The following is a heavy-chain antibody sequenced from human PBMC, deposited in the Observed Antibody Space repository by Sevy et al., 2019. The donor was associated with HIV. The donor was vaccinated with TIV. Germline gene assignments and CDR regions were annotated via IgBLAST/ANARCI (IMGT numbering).Heavy chain of an antibody. V-gene: IGHV3-64*01. CDR1: GFDFRTYS. CDR2: IDANGGTR. CDR3: TREGGFPEKWYYDL. J-gene: IGHJ2*01. Sequence: RGSLRLSCAASGFDFRTYSMHWVRQAPGRRPEVVSVIDANGGTRFYANSVQGRFTISRDNSRNTLYLQMGSLRVEDMGVYYWTREGGFPEKWYYDLWGRGTLVNVSS. D-gene: IGHD3-10*01.